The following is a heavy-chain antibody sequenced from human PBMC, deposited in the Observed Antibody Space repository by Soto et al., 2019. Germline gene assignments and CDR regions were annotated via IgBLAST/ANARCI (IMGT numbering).Heavy chain of an antibody. Sequence: EVQLVESGGGLVKPGGSLRLSCAASGFTFSSYNMNWVLQAPGKGLEWVSSISSSSSYIYYADSVKGRFTISRDNANNSLYLKMNCLSAEGKALYYCSSTRRDGYNNYYYYYGMDVWGQGTTVTVSS. CDR2: ISSSSSYI. J-gene: IGHJ6*02. V-gene: IGHV3-21*01. CDR3: SSTRRDGYNNYYYYYGMDV. D-gene: IGHD5-12*01. CDR1: GFTFSSYN.